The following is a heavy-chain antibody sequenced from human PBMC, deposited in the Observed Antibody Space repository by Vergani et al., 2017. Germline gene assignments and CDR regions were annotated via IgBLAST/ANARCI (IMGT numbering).Heavy chain of an antibody. V-gene: IGHV4-61*02. D-gene: IGHD2-21*01. Sequence: QVQLQESGPGLVKPSQTLSLTCTVSGGSFSTGGQSWTWLRQSAGKGLEWIGRIYISGATNSNPSLRCRALISVDASKKQFFLELTSVTAADTAVYYCSRDGGEYDKDALDVWGQGTKVTVTS. J-gene: IGHJ3*01. CDR3: SRDGGEYDKDALDV. CDR1: GGSFSTGGQS. CDR2: IYISGAT.